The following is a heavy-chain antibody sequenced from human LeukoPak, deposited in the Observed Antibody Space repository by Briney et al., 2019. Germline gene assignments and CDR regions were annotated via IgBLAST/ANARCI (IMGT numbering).Heavy chain of an antibody. D-gene: IGHD6-13*01. Sequence: GGSLRLSCAGSGFTFTSYAIHWVRQAPGKGLEYVSTISSKGDNIFYANSVKGRFTISRDNSKNTVYLQMGSLRAEDMVVYYCRRVRISAARGYMDVWGKGTTVTVSS. CDR3: RRVRISAARGYMDV. J-gene: IGHJ6*04. V-gene: IGHV3-64*01. CDR2: ISSKGDNI. CDR1: GFTFTSYA.